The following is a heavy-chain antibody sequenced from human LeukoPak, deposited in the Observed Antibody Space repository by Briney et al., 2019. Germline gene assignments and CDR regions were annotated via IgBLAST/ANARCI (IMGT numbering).Heavy chain of an antibody. J-gene: IGHJ4*02. CDR3: ARRGMATSYFDY. V-gene: IGHV4-39*01. CDR2: IYYSGST. CDR1: GGSISSSSYY. D-gene: IGHD5-24*01. Sequence: PSETLSLTCTVSGGSISSSSYYWSWIRQPPGKGLEWIGSIYYSGSTYYNPSLKSRVTISVDTSKNQFSLKLSSVTAADTAVYYCARRGMATSYFDYWGQGTLVTVSS.